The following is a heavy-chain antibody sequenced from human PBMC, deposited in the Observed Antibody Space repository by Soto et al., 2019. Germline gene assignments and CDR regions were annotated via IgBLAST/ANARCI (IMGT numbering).Heavy chain of an antibody. CDR2: IKSKTDGGTT. V-gene: IGHV3-15*07. CDR3: TTDSRYYYDSSGFPLD. CDR1: GFTFSNAW. J-gene: IGHJ4*02. Sequence: EVQLVESGGGLVKPGGSLRLSCAASGFTFSNAWMNWVRQAPGKGLEWVGRIKSKTDGGTTDYAAPVKGRFTISSDDSKNTLYMQMNSLKTEDSAVYYCTTDSRYYYDSSGFPLDWGQGTLVTVSS. D-gene: IGHD3-22*01.